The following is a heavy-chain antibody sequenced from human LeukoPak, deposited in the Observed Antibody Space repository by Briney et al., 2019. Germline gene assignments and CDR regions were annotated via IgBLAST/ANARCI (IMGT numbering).Heavy chain of an antibody. V-gene: IGHV1-69*13. CDR3: ARDRGSYPLGYAFDI. CDR2: IIPIFGTA. CDR1: GGTFSSYA. J-gene: IGHJ3*02. D-gene: IGHD1-26*01. Sequence: SVKVSCKASGGTFSSYAISWVRQAPGQGLEWMGGIIPIFGTANYAQKFQGRVTITADESTSTAYMELGSLRSEDTAVYYCARDRGSYPLGYAFDIWGQGTMVTVSS.